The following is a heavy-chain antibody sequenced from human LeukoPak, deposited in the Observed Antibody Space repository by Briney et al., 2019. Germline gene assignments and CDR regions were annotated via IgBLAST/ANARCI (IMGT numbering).Heavy chain of an antibody. CDR3: ARDLVGATWLPGSDAFDI. CDR2: IYTSGST. J-gene: IGHJ3*02. Sequence: SETLSLTCTVPGGSISNGYYWSWIRQPAGKGLEWIGRIYTSGSTNYNPSLKSRVTISVDTSKNQFSLKLSSVTAADTALYYCARDLVGATWLPGSDAFDIWGLGTMVIVSS. V-gene: IGHV4-61*02. D-gene: IGHD1-26*01. CDR1: GGSISNGYY.